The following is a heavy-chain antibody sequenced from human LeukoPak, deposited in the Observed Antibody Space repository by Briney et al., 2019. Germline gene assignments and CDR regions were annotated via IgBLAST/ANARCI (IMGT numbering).Heavy chain of an antibody. CDR1: GGSIRSYY. Sequence: SETLSLTCTVSGGSIRSYYWSWIRQPAGKGLEWIGRIYSSGSTNYNPSLKSRVTMSVDTSKNQFSLKLSSVTAANTAVYYCARYGSGSYPPYNWFDPWGQGTLVTVSS. CDR2: IYSSGST. V-gene: IGHV4-4*07. CDR3: ARYGSGSYPPYNWFDP. J-gene: IGHJ5*02. D-gene: IGHD3-10*01.